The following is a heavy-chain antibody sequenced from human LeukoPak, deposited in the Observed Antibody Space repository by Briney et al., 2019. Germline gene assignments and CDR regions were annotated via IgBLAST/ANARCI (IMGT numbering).Heavy chain of an antibody. CDR3: GKGHDVVVPAPGTG. CDR1: GFTFSSYA. V-gene: IGHV3-23*01. CDR2: ISGSGGST. D-gene: IGHD2-2*01. Sequence: GGSLRLSCAASGFTFSSYAMSWVRQAPGEGLEWVSAISGSGGSTYYADSVKGRFTISRDNSKNTLYLQMNSLRAEDTAVYYCGKGHDVVVPAPGTGWGQGTLVTVSS. J-gene: IGHJ4*02.